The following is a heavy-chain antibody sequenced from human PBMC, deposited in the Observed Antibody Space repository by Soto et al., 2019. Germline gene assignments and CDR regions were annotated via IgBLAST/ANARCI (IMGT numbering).Heavy chain of an antibody. Sequence: CGSLRLSCAASGFTVSSNYMSWVRQAPGEGLEWVSVIYSGGSTYYADSVKGRFTISRDNSKNTLYLQMNSLRAEDTAVYYCARSYSSGWFDYYYGMDVWGQGTTVTVSS. CDR1: GFTVSSNY. CDR3: ARSYSSGWFDYYYGMDV. V-gene: IGHV3-53*01. J-gene: IGHJ6*02. D-gene: IGHD6-19*01. CDR2: IYSGGST.